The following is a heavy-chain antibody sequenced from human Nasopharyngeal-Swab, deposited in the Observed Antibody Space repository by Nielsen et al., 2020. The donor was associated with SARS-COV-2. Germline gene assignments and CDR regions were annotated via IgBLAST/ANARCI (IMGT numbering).Heavy chain of an antibody. CDR1: GFALSDYT. CDR3: AREEIASAGGMDV. D-gene: IGHD2-21*01. J-gene: IGHJ6*02. Sequence: GESLNIYCAASGFALSDYTMNWVRQAPGKGLEYVSAISNSGRSAYYADSVKGRFTISRDNSKNTLFLQRGSLRTEDMAVYYCAREEIASAGGMDVWGQGTTVTVSS. V-gene: IGHV3-64*02. CDR2: ISNSGRSA.